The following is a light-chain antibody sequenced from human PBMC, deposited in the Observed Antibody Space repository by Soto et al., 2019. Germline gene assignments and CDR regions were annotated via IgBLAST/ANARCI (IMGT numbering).Light chain of an antibody. Sequence: EIVLTQSPATLSLSPGERATLSCRASQSLSSYLAWYQQKPGQAPRLLIYDASNRATGIPARFSGSGSGTDFTLPISSPEPEDFAVYYCQQRSNWPPWTFGQGTKVEIK. CDR1: QSLSSY. J-gene: IGKJ1*01. CDR2: DAS. V-gene: IGKV3-11*01. CDR3: QQRSNWPPWT.